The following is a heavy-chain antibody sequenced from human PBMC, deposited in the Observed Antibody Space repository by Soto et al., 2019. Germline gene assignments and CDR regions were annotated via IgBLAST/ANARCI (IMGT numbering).Heavy chain of an antibody. D-gene: IGHD5-12*01. CDR2: ISYDGSNK. V-gene: IGHV3-30*18. CDR3: AKGRIGYSGYDGIDY. J-gene: IGHJ4*02. CDR1: GFTSSSYG. Sequence: GGSLRLSCAASGFTSSSYGMHWVRQAPGKGLEWVAVISYDGSNKYYADSVKGRFTISRDNSKNTLYLQMNSLRAEDTAVYYCAKGRIGYSGYDGIDYWGQGTLVTVSS.